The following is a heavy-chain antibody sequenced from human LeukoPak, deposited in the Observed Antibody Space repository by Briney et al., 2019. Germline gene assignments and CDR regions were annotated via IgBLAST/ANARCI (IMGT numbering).Heavy chain of an antibody. CDR1: GFIFNNYV. CDR2: SGGGGGRT. CDR3: AKDWFTYYFDY. V-gene: IGHV3-23*01. D-gene: IGHD3-10*01. Sequence: GGSLRLSCAASGFIFNNYVMSWVRQGPGKGLEWVSASGGGGGRTYYADSVKGRFTISRDNSKNTLYLQMNSLRAEDTAVYYCAKDWFTYYFDYWGQGTLVTVSS. J-gene: IGHJ4*02.